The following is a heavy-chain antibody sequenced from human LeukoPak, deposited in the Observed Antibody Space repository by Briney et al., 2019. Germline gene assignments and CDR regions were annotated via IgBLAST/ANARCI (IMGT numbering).Heavy chain of an antibody. J-gene: IGHJ4*02. Sequence: PGRSLRLSCTASGFTFGDYAMSWVRQAPGKGLEWVSYISGSSSTIFYADSMKGRFTVSRDNAKNSLYLQMDSLRDGDTAVYYCTRGRPGHYFDYWGQGTRVTVSS. CDR3: TRGRPGHYFDY. CDR1: GFTFGDYA. CDR2: ISGSSSTI. D-gene: IGHD6-6*01. V-gene: IGHV3-48*02.